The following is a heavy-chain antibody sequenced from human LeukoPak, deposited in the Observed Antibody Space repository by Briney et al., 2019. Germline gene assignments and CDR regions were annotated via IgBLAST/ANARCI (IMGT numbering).Heavy chain of an antibody. CDR1: GYTFTGYY. J-gene: IGHJ4*02. CDR3: ARGPPNSSGWYGWYYFDY. V-gene: IGHV1-2*02. Sequence: ASVTVSCKASGYTFTGYYMHWVRQAPGQGLEWMGWINPNSGGTNYAQKFQGRVTMTRDTSISTAYMELSRLRSDDTAVYYCARGPPNSSGWYGWYYFDYWGQGTLVTVSS. CDR2: INPNSGGT. D-gene: IGHD6-19*01.